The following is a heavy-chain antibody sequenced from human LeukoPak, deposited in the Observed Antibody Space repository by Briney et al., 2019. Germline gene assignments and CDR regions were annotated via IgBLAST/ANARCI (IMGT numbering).Heavy chain of an antibody. Sequence: SETLSLTCTVSGGSISSGSYYWNWIRQPAGKGLEWIGRIYSSGSTNYNPSLKSRVTMSVDTSKNQFSLKLSSVTAADTAVYYCARRDLLGWFDPWGQGTLVTVSS. CDR1: GGSISSGSYY. V-gene: IGHV4-61*02. J-gene: IGHJ5*02. CDR3: ARRDLLGWFDP. D-gene: IGHD2-21*01. CDR2: IYSSGST.